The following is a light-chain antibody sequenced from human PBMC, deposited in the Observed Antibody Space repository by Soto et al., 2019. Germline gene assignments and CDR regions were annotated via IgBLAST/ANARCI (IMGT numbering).Light chain of an antibody. CDR2: GAS. J-gene: IGKJ1*01. V-gene: IGKV3-20*01. Sequence: EIVLTQSPGNLSSSPGERATLSCRASQSVSSSYLAWYQQKPGQAPRLLIYGASSRATGMPDRFSGSGSGTDFTLTISRLEPEDFAVYYCEQYGSSPATFGQGTKVEIK. CDR1: QSVSSSY. CDR3: EQYGSSPAT.